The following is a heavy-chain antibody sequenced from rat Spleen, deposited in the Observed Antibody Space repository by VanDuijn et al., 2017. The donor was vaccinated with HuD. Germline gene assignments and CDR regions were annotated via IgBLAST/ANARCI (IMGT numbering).Heavy chain of an antibody. Sequence: VQLKESGPGLVQPSQTPSLTCTVSGFSLISYSVHWVRQPPGKGLEWMGVMWSGGSTAYKSALKSRLSISRDTSKSQVFLKMNSLQTEDTAIYYCSRVPGLAPAYWGQGTLVTVSS. D-gene: IGHD1-4*01. CDR2: MWSGGST. V-gene: IGHV2S63*01. CDR1: GFSLISYS. J-gene: IGHJ3*01. CDR3: SRVPGLAPAY.